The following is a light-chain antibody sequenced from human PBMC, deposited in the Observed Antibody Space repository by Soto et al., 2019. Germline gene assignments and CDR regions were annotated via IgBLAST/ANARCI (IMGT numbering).Light chain of an antibody. CDR2: DAS. CDR1: QSVSSF. J-gene: IGKJ4*01. CDR3: QQRSNWPLT. Sequence: EIVLTQSPATLSLSPGERATLSCRASQSVSSFLAWYQHKPGQAPRLLISDASNRATGIPARFSGSGSGTDFTLTISSLEPEDFAVHYCQQRSNWPLTFGGGTKVEIK. V-gene: IGKV3-11*01.